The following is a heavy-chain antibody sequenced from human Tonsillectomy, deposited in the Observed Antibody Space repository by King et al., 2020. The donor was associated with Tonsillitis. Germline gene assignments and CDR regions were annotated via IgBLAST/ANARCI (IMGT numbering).Heavy chain of an antibody. CDR1: GFSFSTFW. D-gene: IGHD1-26*01. CDR3: ARDGSDGDLN. J-gene: IGHJ4*02. V-gene: IGHV3-7*01. Sequence: VQLVESGGGLVQPGGSLRLSCAASGFSFSTFWMSWVRQAPGKGLEWVANIKQDGSQKYYVDSVKGRFTISRDNDKKSLFLQMNSLRAEDTAVYYCARDGSDGDLNWGQGTLVTVSS. CDR2: IKQDGSQK.